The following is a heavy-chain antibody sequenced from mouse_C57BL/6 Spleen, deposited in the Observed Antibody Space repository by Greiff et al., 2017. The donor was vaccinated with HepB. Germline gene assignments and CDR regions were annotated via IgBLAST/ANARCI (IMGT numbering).Heavy chain of an antibody. CDR1: GYAFSSSW. CDR2: IYPGDGDT. CDR3: ATNYFDY. Sequence: QVQLKESGPELVKPGASVKISCKASGYAFSSSWMNWVKQRPGKGLEWIGRIYPGDGDTNYNGKFKGKATLTADKSSSTAYMQLSSLTSEDSAVYFCATNYFDYWGQGTTLTVSS. V-gene: IGHV1-82*01. J-gene: IGHJ2*01.